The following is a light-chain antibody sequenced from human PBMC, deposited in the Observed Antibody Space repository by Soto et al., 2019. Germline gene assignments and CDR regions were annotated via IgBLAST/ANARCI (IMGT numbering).Light chain of an antibody. J-gene: IGLJ2*01. Sequence: QSVLTQPASVSGSPGQSITISCTGTTSDIGTYNYVSWYQHRPGTAPKLMIYEVSNRPSGVSNRFSGSKSGYTASLTISGLQADDEADYYCSSYGSSTTLDVLFGGGTKVTVL. V-gene: IGLV2-14*01. CDR3: SSYGSSTTLDVL. CDR2: EVS. CDR1: TSDIGTYNY.